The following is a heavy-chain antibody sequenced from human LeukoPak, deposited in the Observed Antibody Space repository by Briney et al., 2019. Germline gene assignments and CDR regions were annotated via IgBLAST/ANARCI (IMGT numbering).Heavy chain of an antibody. CDR3: ATIDYYGSGSRRDY. J-gene: IGHJ4*02. V-gene: IGHV4-59*01. CDR1: GGSISSYY. Sequence: PSETLSLTCTVSGGSISSYYWSWTRQPPGKGLEWIGYIYYSGSTNYNPSLKSRVTISVDTSKNQFSLKLSSVTAADTAVYYCATIDYYGSGSRRDYWGQGTLVTVSS. D-gene: IGHD3-10*01. CDR2: IYYSGST.